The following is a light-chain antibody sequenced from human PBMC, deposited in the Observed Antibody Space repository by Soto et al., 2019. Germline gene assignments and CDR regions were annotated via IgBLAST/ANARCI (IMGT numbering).Light chain of an antibody. CDR2: AAS. CDR3: QQYNSWPRT. J-gene: IGKJ1*01. Sequence: EIVMTQSPATLSLSPGERATLSCRASQSVSSDLGWYQQKFGQAPRLLIFAASTRATGIPARFSGSGSGTEFTLTISSLQSEDFAVYYCQQYNSWPRTFGQGTKVDI. CDR1: QSVSSD. V-gene: IGKV3-15*01.